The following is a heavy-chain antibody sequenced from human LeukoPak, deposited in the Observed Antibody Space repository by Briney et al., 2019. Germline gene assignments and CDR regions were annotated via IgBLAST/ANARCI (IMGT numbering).Heavy chain of an antibody. CDR3: ARGGGSGRGNWFYP. CDR2: VYYSGST. CDR1: GGSISPYY. V-gene: IGHV4-59*01. J-gene: IGHJ5*02. Sequence: SETLSLTCTVSGGSISPYYWSWIRQPPGKGLEWIGYVYYSGSTNYNPSLKSRVTISVDTSKSQFSLKLTSVTAADTAVYYCARGGGSGRGNWFYPWGQGSLVIVSS. D-gene: IGHD3-10*01.